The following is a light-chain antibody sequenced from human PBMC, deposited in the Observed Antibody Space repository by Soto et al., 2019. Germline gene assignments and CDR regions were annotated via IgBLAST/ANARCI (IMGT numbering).Light chain of an antibody. J-gene: IGKJ4*01. Sequence: VLTQSPATLYVSPWERENFYCRASQSVGSNLAWYQQKPGQAPRLLIYGASSRATGIPDRFSGSGSGTDFTLTISRLEPEDFAVYYCQQYGSSLTFGGGTRWIS. CDR3: QQYGSSLT. CDR2: GAS. V-gene: IGKV3-20*01. CDR1: QSVGSN.